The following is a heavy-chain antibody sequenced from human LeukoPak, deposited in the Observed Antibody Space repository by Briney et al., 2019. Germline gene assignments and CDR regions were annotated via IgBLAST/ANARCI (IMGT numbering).Heavy chain of an antibody. CDR2: IVVGSGNT. J-gene: IGHJ4*02. CDR1: GFTFTSSA. D-gene: IGHD3-10*01. Sequence: GASVKVSCKASGFTFTSSAMQWVRQARGHRLEWIGWIVVGSGNTNYAQKFQERVTITRDMSTSTAYMELSSLRSEDTAVYYCARSYYGSGRYGPQFDYWGQGTLVTVSS. V-gene: IGHV1-58*02. CDR3: ARSYYGSGRYGPQFDY.